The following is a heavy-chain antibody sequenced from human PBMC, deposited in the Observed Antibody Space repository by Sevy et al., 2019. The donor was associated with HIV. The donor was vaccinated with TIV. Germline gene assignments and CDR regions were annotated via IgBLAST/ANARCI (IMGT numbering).Heavy chain of an antibody. D-gene: IGHD6-13*01. CDR2: ISGSGGST. CDR1: GFTFSSYA. J-gene: IGHJ5*02. CDR3: AKNGYSSSWYGGRFDP. Sequence: GGFLRLSCAASGFTFSSYAMSWVRQAPGKGLEWVSAISGSGGSTYYADSAKGRFTISRDNPKNTLYLQMNSLRAEDTAVYYCAKNGYSSSWYGGRFDPWGQGTLVTVSS. V-gene: IGHV3-23*01.